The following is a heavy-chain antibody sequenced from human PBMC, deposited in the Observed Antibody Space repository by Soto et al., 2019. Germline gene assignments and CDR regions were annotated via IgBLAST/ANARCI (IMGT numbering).Heavy chain of an antibody. Sequence: ASVKVSCKASGGTFSSYAISWVRQAPGQGLEWMGGIIPIFGTANYAQKFRGRVTITADESTSTAYMELSSLRSEDTAVYYCARTSSSSNYYYYGMDVWGQGTTVTVSS. D-gene: IGHD6-6*01. CDR3: ARTSSSSNYYYYGMDV. CDR1: GGTFSSYA. J-gene: IGHJ6*02. V-gene: IGHV1-69*13. CDR2: IIPIFGTA.